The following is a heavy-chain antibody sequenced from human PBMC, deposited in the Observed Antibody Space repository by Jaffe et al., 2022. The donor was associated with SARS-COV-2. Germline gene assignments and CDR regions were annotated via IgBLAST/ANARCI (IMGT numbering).Heavy chain of an antibody. CDR1: GFTFSSYA. D-gene: IGHD1-26*01. Sequence: EVQLVESGGGLVQPGGSLRLSCAASGFTFSSYAMSWVRQAPGKGLEWVSAISGSGGSTYYADSVKGRFTISRDNSKNTLYLQMNSLRAEDTAVYYCAKDPPGGGSYPLGYFDYWGQGTLVTVSS. CDR3: AKDPPGGGSYPLGYFDY. CDR2: ISGSGGST. V-gene: IGHV3-23*04. J-gene: IGHJ4*02.